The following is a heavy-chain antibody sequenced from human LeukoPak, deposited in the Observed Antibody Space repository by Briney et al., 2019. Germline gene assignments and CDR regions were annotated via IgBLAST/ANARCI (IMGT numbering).Heavy chain of an antibody. V-gene: IGHV3-21*01. D-gene: IGHD3-3*01. CDR3: ARDGAYYDFWSGYYGAHNWFDP. Sequence: GGSLRLSCAASGFTFSSYSMNWVRQAPGKGLEWVSSISSSSSYIYYADSVKGRFTISRGNAKNSLYLQMNSLRAEDTAVYYCARDGAYYDFWSGYYGAHNWFDPWGQGTLVTVSS. CDR2: ISSSSSYI. J-gene: IGHJ5*02. CDR1: GFTFSSYS.